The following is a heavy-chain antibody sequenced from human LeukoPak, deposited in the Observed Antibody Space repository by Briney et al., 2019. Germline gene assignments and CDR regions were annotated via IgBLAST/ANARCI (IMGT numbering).Heavy chain of an antibody. CDR1: GFTFSNYA. Sequence: GGSLRLSCAASGFTFSNYAMTWVRQAPGKGLEWVSVISGSGGSTYYADSVKGRFTISRDNSKNTLYLQMNGLRAEDTAVYYCGKSEAYSFAYGIDFWGEGTLVTVSS. CDR2: ISGSGGST. D-gene: IGHD5-18*01. V-gene: IGHV3-23*01. CDR3: GKSEAYSFAYGIDF. J-gene: IGHJ4*02.